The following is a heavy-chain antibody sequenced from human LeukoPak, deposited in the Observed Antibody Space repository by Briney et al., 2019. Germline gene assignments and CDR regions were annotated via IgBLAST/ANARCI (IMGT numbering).Heavy chain of an antibody. CDR1: GFTFGTYA. D-gene: IGHD2-2*02. J-gene: IGHJ6*03. V-gene: IGHV3-30-3*01. CDR2: LSDDGNKE. Sequence: PGGSLRLSCAASGFTFGTYAMHWVRQAPGKGLEWVAVLSDDGNKEYYADSVKGRFTISRDNSKNTLYLQMNSLSAEDTAVYYCAKGAVVVPAAIRSDYYYYMDVWGKGTTVTVSS. CDR3: AKGAVVVPAAIRSDYYYYMDV.